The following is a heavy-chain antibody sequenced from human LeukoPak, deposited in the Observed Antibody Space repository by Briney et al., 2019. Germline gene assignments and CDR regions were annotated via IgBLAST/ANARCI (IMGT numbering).Heavy chain of an antibody. CDR3: AKDQKWGPADYYFDS. V-gene: IGHV3-30*18. D-gene: IGHD2-2*01. CDR1: GFTLSSYA. Sequence: GGSLRLSCAASGFTLSSYAMHWVRQAPGKGLEWVTVISTDGKDKKYADSVKGRFAISRDNSKDMLDLQMNSLRAEDTAVYYCAKDQKWGPADYYFDSWGQGTLVTVSS. CDR2: ISTDGKDK. J-gene: IGHJ4*02.